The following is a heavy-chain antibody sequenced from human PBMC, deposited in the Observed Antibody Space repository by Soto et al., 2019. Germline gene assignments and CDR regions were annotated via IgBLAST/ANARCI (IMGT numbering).Heavy chain of an antibody. V-gene: IGHV3-23*01. CDR3: AKMEGMDPWAYSFDY. D-gene: IGHD2-2*03. J-gene: IGHJ4*02. Sequence: EGQVLESGVGLVQPGGAIRLSCEATGFTFSDFALSWVRQAPGQGLEWVSRIYGGGNGPHYADYVKGRVTISRDNSKDTLYLQMISLRAEDTAVYYCAKMEGMDPWAYSFDYWGQGTLVTVSS. CDR1: GFTFSDFA. CDR2: IYGGGNGP.